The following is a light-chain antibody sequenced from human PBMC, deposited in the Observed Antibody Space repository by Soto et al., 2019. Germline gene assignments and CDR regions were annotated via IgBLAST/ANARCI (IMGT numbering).Light chain of an antibody. CDR3: QHYNSYSEA. J-gene: IGKJ1*01. Sequence: DIQMTQSPSTLSGSVGDRVTITCRASQTISIWLAWYQQKPGKAPKLLIYNASTLKSGVPSRFSGSGSGTEFTLTISSLQPDDFATYYCQHYNSYSEAFGQGTKVEIK. CDR1: QTISIW. V-gene: IGKV1-5*03. CDR2: NAS.